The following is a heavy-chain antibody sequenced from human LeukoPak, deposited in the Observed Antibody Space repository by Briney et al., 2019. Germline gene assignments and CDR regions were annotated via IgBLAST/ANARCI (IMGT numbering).Heavy chain of an antibody. J-gene: IGHJ4*02. CDR3: ASSNIAASGKPFDS. V-gene: IGHV4-30-4*01. CDR2: IYYSGST. CDR1: GDSIGSGAHY. Sequence: SEALSLTCSVSGDSIGSGAHYWSWIRQPPGKGLEWIGYIYYSGSTYYNPSLQSRVIISVDTSKNQFSLKLSSVTAADTAVCYCASSNIAASGKPFDSWGQGTLVTVSS. D-gene: IGHD6-13*01.